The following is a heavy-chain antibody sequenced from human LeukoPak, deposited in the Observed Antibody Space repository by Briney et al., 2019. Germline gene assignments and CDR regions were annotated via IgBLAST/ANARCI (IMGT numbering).Heavy chain of an antibody. CDR1: GFTFSDSA. CDR3: AKGGPDYDFWRFDL. D-gene: IGHD3-3*01. CDR2: ISDTGGRT. V-gene: IGHV3-23*01. J-gene: IGHJ5*02. Sequence: PGGSLRLSCAASGFTFSDSAVSWVRQAPGEGLEWVSSISDTGGRTYYADSVKGRFAISRDNSRNTVFLQMNSLRAGDTAIYYFAKGGPDYDFWRFDLWGQGILVAVSS.